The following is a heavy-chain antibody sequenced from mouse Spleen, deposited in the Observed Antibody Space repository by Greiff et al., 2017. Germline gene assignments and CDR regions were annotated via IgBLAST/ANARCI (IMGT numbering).Heavy chain of an antibody. CDR3: ARNQPRGQLGLQDYAMDY. CDR2: IWSGGST. D-gene: IGHD3-1*01. V-gene: IGHV2-2*01. CDR1: GFSLTSYG. Sequence: QVQLQQSGPGLVQPSQSLSITCTVSGFSLTSYGVHWVRQSPGKGLEWLGVIWSGGSTDYNAAFISRLSISKDNSKSQVFFKMNSLQADDTAIYYCARNQPRGQLGLQDYAMDYWGQGTSVTVSS. J-gene: IGHJ4*01.